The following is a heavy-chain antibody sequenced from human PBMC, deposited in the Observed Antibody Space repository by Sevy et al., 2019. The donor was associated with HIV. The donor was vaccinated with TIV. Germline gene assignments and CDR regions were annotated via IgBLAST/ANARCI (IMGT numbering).Heavy chain of an antibody. CDR2: ISHDGSNK. CDR1: GFTFSNYG. D-gene: IGHD6-19*01. CDR3: AKDISGASSSWSFDY. J-gene: IGHJ4*02. Sequence: GGSLRLSCEASGFTFSNYGMHWVRQAPGKGLEWVAIISHDGSNKYYADSVKCRFTISRDNSKHSLYLQMNSLRPEDKGVYYCAKDISGASSSWSFDYWGQGTLVTVSS. V-gene: IGHV3-30*18.